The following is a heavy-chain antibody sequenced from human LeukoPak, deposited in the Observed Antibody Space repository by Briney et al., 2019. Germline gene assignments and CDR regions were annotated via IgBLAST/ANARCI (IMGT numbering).Heavy chain of an antibody. CDR1: GGTFSSYA. CDR3: AREDTAMAPYYFDY. V-gene: IGHV1-69*13. Sequence: ASVKVSCKASGGTFSSYAISWVRQASGQGLEWMGGIIPIFGTANYAQKFQGRVTITADESTSTAYMVLSSLRSEDTAVYYCAREDTAMAPYYFDYWGQGTLVTVSS. D-gene: IGHD5-18*01. CDR2: IIPIFGTA. J-gene: IGHJ4*02.